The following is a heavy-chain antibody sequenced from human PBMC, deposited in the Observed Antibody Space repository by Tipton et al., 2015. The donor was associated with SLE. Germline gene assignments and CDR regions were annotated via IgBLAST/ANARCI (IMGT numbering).Heavy chain of an antibody. CDR1: GFTFSNYG. CDR3: AKGGTGKFDH. V-gene: IGHV3-23*01. Sequence: GSLRLSCAASGFTFSNYGMSWVRQAPGKGLEWVSDFSDGGSSTYYADSVKGRFTISRDNSKNMLYLQMNSLRVEDTAVYYCAKGGTGKFDHWGQGTLVTVSS. CDR2: FSDGGSST. J-gene: IGHJ4*02. D-gene: IGHD7-27*01.